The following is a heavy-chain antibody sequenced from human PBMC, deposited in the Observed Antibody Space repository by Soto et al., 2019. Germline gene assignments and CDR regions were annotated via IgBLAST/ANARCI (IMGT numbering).Heavy chain of an antibody. CDR1: GFTFSSYG. CDR2: IWFDGSNK. V-gene: IGHV3-33*01. CDR3: ARHWESYMDY. Sequence: QVQLVESGGGVVQPGRSLRLSCAASGFTFSSYGMQWVRQAPGKGLEWVAVIWFDGSNKYYADSVKGRFTISRDNSNNTLYLQMNSLRAEDTAVYYWARHWESYMDYWGQGTLVTVSS. D-gene: IGHD3-16*01. J-gene: IGHJ4*02.